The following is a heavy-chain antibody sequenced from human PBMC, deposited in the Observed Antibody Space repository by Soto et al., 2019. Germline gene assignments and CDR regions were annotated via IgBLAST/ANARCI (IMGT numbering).Heavy chain of an antibody. CDR1: GGSIDSYY. D-gene: IGHD3-22*01. Sequence: QVQLQESGPGLVKPSETLSLTCTVSGGSIDSYYWTWIRQPPGKGLEWIGYVYYTGTTTYSPSLKRGVTISVDTSMNQISLKLSSVTAADTAFYYCARLGGYYQSLDTWGQGTLVTVSS. CDR3: ARLGGYYQSLDT. CDR2: VYYTGTT. J-gene: IGHJ5*02. V-gene: IGHV4-59*08.